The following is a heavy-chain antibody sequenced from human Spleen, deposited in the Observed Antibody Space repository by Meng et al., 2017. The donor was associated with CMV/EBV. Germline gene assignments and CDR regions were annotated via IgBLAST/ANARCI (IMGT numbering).Heavy chain of an antibody. Sequence: SETLSLTCTVSGGSISSSSYFWGWIRQPPGKGLEWIGSISYSGRTYYNPSLKSRVTISVDTPKNQFSLKLDSVTAADTAVYYCAREMTSGWNYFDYWGQGTLVTVSS. V-gene: IGHV4-39*07. CDR3: AREMTSGWNYFDY. D-gene: IGHD6-19*01. J-gene: IGHJ4*02. CDR1: GGSISSSSYF. CDR2: ISYSGRT.